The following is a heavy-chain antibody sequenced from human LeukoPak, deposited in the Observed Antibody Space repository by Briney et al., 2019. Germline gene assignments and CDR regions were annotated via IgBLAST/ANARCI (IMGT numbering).Heavy chain of an antibody. CDR2: IRYGGSNK. D-gene: IGHD2/OR15-2a*01. CDR1: GFTFSSYG. V-gene: IGHV3-30*02. J-gene: IGHJ6*03. Sequence: GGSLRLSCAASGFTFSSYGMHWVRQAPGKGLEWVACIRYGGSNKYYADSGKGRVIISRYNSKNTLYLKMNSLRAEDTAVSYCENDLSLLYYYYIDVWGNRTPVTISS. CDR3: ENDLSLLYYYYIDV.